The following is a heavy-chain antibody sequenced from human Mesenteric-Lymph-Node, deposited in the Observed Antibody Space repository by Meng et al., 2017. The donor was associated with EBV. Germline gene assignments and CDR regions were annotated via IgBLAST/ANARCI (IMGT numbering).Heavy chain of an antibody. D-gene: IGHD5-12*01. CDR3: AHRRREDAGYDSGFDN. CDR1: GVSISTSGVR. CDR2: IYWDSDK. J-gene: IGHJ4*02. Sequence: LKEFGHTTGKPTQTLTLTFTLSGVSISTSGVRVGWIRQPPGKALGWIALIYWDSDKRYSPSLKSRLTITKDTSKNQVVLTMTNMGPADTATYYCAHRRREDAGYDSGFDNWGQGTLVTVSS. V-gene: IGHV2-5*02.